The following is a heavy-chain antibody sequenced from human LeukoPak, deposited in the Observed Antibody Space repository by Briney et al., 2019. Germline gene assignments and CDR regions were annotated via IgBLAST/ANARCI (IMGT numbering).Heavy chain of an antibody. J-gene: IGHJ4*02. CDR2: IYYSGST. V-gene: IGHV4-39*07. CDR1: GGSISSSSYY. D-gene: IGHD3-9*01. Sequence: SETLSLTCTVSGGSISSSSYYWGWIRQPPGKGLEWIGSIYYSGSTYYNPSLKSRVTISVDTSKNQFSLKLSSVTAADTAVYYCARGGYYDILTGYYYFDYWGQGTLVTVSP. CDR3: ARGGYYDILTGYYYFDY.